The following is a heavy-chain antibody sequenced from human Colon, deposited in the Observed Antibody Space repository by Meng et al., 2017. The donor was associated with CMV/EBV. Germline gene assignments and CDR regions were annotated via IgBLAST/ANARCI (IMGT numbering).Heavy chain of an antibody. D-gene: IGHD2-15*01. Sequence: SVKVSCKASGGTFDSYSITWVRQAPGQGLEWMGGIIPIFGSAHYAQKFQGRVTITTDESTRTAYMELSSLRSEDTAIYYCAILAVAAAGNAFDVWGQGTMVTVSS. CDR2: IIPIFGSA. V-gene: IGHV1-69*05. CDR3: AILAVAAAGNAFDV. CDR1: GGTFDSYS. J-gene: IGHJ3*01.